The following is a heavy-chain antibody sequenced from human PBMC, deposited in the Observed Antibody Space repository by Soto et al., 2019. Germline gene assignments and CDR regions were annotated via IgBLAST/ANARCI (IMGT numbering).Heavy chain of an antibody. CDR1: GGTFSSYA. Sequence: QVQLVQSGAEVKKPGSSVKVSCKASGGTFSSYAISWVRQAPGQGLEWMGGIIPIFGTANYAQKFQGRVTIPADESTSTAYMELSSLRSEDTAVYYCARSDDYVWGSYRPVWYFDYWGQGTLVTVSS. V-gene: IGHV1-69*12. J-gene: IGHJ4*02. CDR3: ARSDDYVWGSYRPVWYFDY. CDR2: IIPIFGTA. D-gene: IGHD3-16*02.